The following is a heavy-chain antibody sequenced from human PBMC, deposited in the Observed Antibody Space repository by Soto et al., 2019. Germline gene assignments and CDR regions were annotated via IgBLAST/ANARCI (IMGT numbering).Heavy chain of an antibody. J-gene: IGHJ5*02. CDR3: ARDPSGRAENWFDP. V-gene: IGHV4-4*07. Sequence: SETLSLTCTVSGGSTSSYYWSWIRQPAGKGLEWIGRIYTSGSTNYNPSLKSRVTMSVDTSKNQFSLKLSSVTAADTAVYYCARDPSGRAENWFDPWGQGTLVTVSS. CDR2: IYTSGST. CDR1: GGSTSSYY. D-gene: IGHD6-19*01.